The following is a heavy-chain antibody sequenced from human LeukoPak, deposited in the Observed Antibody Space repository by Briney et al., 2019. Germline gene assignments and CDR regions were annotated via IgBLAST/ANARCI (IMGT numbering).Heavy chain of an antibody. V-gene: IGHV3-53*01. CDR1: GFTVSSNY. CDR2: IYSGGST. D-gene: IGHD2-2*01. CDR3: ARDWGVVPAAIVDY. Sequence: GGSLRLSCAASGFTVSSNYMSWVRQAPGKGLEWVSAIYSGGSTYYADSVKGRFTISRDNSKNTLYLQMNSLRAEDTAEYYCARDWGVVPAAIVDYWGQGTLVTVSS. J-gene: IGHJ4*02.